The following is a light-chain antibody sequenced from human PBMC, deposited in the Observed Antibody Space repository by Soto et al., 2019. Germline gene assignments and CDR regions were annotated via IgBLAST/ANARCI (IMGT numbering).Light chain of an antibody. J-gene: IGKJ5*01. Sequence: EIVMTQSPATLSVSPGERATLSCRASQSVSSNFAWYQQKPGQAPRLLIYGASTRATGIPARFSGSGSGTAFTLTISSLQSEEFAVYYGQQYNNWPLTCGQGARLEIK. CDR1: QSVSSN. CDR3: QQYNNWPLT. V-gene: IGKV3-15*01. CDR2: GAS.